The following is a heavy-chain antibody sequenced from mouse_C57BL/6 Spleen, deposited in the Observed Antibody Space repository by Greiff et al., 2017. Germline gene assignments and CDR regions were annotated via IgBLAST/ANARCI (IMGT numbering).Heavy chain of an antibody. V-gene: IGHV1-64*01. Sequence: QVQLQQSGAELVKPGASVKLSCKASGYTFTSYWMHWVKQRPGQGLEWIGMIHPNSGSTNYNEKFKSKATLTVDKSSSTAYMQLSSLTSEDSAVYYCARHYDYDWFAYWGQGTLVTVSA. J-gene: IGHJ3*01. D-gene: IGHD2-4*01. CDR3: ARHYDYDWFAY. CDR1: GYTFTSYW. CDR2: IHPNSGST.